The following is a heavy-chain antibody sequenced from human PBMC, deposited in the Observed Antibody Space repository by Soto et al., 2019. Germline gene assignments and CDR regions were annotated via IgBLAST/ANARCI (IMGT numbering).Heavy chain of an antibody. D-gene: IGHD1-26*01. CDR1: GFKVGSSY. CDR2: IVSGGST. J-gene: IGHJ4*02. V-gene: IGHV3-53*01. Sequence: EVKVIESGGDLIEPGGYLRLSCAASGFKVGSSYVTWVRQAPGEGLEWVSVIVSGGSTHYADSVTGRFTVSRDVSNNTVYLHMSSLRAEDTDLYFCATDSRNVGIGYFDSWGPVPLVTVSS. CDR3: ATDSRNVGIGYFDS.